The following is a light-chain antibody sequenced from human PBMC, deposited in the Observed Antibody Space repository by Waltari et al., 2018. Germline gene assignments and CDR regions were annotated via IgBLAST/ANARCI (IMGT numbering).Light chain of an antibody. CDR3: QSYDSSNQGV. CDR2: EDN. CDR1: SGTTASND. V-gene: IGLV6-57*04. Sequence: NFMLTQPHSVSASPGKPVTISCTRSSGTTASNDVQWYQHRPGRAPTTVIYEDNERPSGVPVRFSGSIDSSSNSASLTIAGLKTEDEADYFCQSYDSSNQGVFGGGTKLTVL. J-gene: IGLJ3*02.